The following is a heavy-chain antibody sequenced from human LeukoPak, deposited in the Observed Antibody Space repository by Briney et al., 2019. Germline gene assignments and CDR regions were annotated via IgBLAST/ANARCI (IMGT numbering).Heavy chain of an antibody. D-gene: IGHD3-9*01. Sequence: GASVKVSCKASGGTFSSYAISWVRQAPGQGLEWMGGIIPIFGTANYAQKFQGRVTITADESTSTAYMELSSLRSEDTAVYYCALYDRYGMDVWGQGTTVTVSS. CDR3: ALYDRYGMDV. CDR1: GGTFSSYA. CDR2: IIPIFGTA. J-gene: IGHJ6*02. V-gene: IGHV1-69*13.